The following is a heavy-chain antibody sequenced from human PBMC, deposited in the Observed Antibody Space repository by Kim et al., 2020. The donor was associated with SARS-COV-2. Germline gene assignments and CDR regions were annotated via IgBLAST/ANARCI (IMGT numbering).Heavy chain of an antibody. CDR2: INQGGNEK. CDR3: ARDVIGFGELPYDYYGM. Sequence: GGSLRLSCEASGFTVNNYWMSWVRQAPGKGLEWVANINQGGNEKYYVGAVRGRFTVSRDNAERSLYLQMNNLRVEDTAIYYCARDVIGFGELPYDYYGM. D-gene: IGHD3-10*01. V-gene: IGHV3-7*03. CDR1: GFTVNNYW. J-gene: IGHJ6*01.